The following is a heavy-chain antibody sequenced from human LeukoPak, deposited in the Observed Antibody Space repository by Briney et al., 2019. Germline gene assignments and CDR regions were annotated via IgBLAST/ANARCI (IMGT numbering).Heavy chain of an antibody. CDR3: AREGSREIDP. Sequence: SQTLSLTCTVSGGSISSGGYYWSWIRQHPGKGLEWIGYIYYSGSTYYNPSLKSRVTISVDTSKNQFSLKLSSVTAADTAVYYCAREGSREIDPWGQGTLVTVSS. D-gene: IGHD6-13*01. CDR1: GGSISSGGYY. CDR2: IYYSGST. V-gene: IGHV4-31*03. J-gene: IGHJ5*02.